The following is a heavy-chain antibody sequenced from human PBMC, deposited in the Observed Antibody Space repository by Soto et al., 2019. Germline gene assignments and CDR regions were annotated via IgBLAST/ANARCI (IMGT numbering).Heavy chain of an antibody. V-gene: IGHV5-51*01. CDR1: GYSFTTYW. Sequence: PGESLKISCQSYGYSFTTYWIAWVRQMPGKDLEWMGSIHPGESDTRYSPSFQGQVTISADRSITTAYLQWSSLKASDTAMYYCARHEATYYNFYGMDVWGQGTTVTVSS. CDR3: ARHEATYYNFYGMDV. CDR2: IHPGESDT. J-gene: IGHJ6*02.